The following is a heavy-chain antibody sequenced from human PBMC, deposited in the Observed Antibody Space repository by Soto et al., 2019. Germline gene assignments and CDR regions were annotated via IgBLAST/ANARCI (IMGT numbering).Heavy chain of an antibody. CDR1: GVSISSGNW. D-gene: IGHD2-8*01. CDR3: ARLVYDTRLNYMYFDF. V-gene: IGHV4-4*02. Sequence: SETLSLTCAVSGVSISSGNWWTWFRQTPQRGLEYIGEIFHDGTANYYPSFERRVAISVDTSKNQFSLKLTSVTAADTAIYFCARLVYDTRLNYMYFDFWGQGALVTVSS. CDR2: IFHDGTA. J-gene: IGHJ4*02.